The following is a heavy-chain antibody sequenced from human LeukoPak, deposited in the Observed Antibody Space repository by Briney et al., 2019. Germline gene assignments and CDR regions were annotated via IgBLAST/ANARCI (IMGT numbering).Heavy chain of an antibody. Sequence: GGSLRLSCAASGFAFSSYSMNWVRQAPGKGLEWVSSISSSSSYIYYADSVKGRFTISRDNSKNTLYLQMNSLRAEDTAVYYCAKKGLLWFGESQPFDYWGQGTLVTVSS. CDR1: GFAFSSYS. V-gene: IGHV3-21*04. CDR2: ISSSSSYI. CDR3: AKKGLLWFGESQPFDY. J-gene: IGHJ4*02. D-gene: IGHD3-10*01.